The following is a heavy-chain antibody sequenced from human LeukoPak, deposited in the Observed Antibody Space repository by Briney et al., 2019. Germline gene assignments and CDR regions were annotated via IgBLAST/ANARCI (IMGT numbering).Heavy chain of an antibody. CDR2: INGDGRNI. CDR1: GFTFSSYW. V-gene: IGHV3-74*01. CDR3: TRDLMDYDVSTGLHHYYMDV. Sequence: GGSLRLSCVASGFTFSSYWMHWVRQDPRKGLVWVSRINGDGRNINYADSVRGRFTISRDNAKNTLYLQMNTLRVEDTAVYYCTRDLMDYDVSTGLHHYYMDVWGQGTMVTVSS. D-gene: IGHD3-9*01. J-gene: IGHJ3*01.